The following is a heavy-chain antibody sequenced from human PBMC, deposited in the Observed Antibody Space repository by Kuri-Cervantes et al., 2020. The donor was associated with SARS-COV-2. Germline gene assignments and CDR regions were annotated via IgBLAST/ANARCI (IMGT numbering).Heavy chain of an antibody. Sequence: GSLRLSCAVYGGSFSDYYWSWVRQPPGKGLEWIGEINHSGNTNYDPSLKSRVTISIDTSKNQFSLKLSSVTAADTAVYYCARGRVLDYWGQGTLVTVSS. CDR2: INHSGNT. CDR1: GGSFSDYY. J-gene: IGHJ4*02. V-gene: IGHV4-34*01. CDR3: ARGRVLDY.